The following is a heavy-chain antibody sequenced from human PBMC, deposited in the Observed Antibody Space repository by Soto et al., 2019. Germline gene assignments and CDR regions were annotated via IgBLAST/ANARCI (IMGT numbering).Heavy chain of an antibody. CDR2: TSYDGSDK. D-gene: IGHD3-16*01. CDR3: ARWGTTGGLDV. Sequence: QVQLVESGGGVVQPGTSLRVSCVGSGFTFRSYVIHWVRQAPGKGLEWVALTSYDGSDKYYGDSVRGRFTISRDNSRNTVDLQMDSLRLEATALYDCARWGTTGGLDVWGQGTLVSVSS. CDR1: GFTFRSYV. J-gene: IGHJ1*01. V-gene: IGHV3-30*19.